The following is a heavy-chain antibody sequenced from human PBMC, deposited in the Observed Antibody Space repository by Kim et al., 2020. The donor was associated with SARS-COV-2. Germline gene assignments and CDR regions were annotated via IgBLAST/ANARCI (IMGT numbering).Heavy chain of an antibody. Sequence: SETLSLTCTVSGGSVSSGSYFWSWIRQPPGKGLEWIGYIYYSGNTKYNPSLKSRVTMSVDTSKNQFSLKLRSVTAADTAVYYCARAPNDFWSGYPYYFDQWGQGTLVTVSS. J-gene: IGHJ4*02. V-gene: IGHV4-61*01. CDR2: IYYSGNT. CDR3: ARAPNDFWSGYPYYFDQ. CDR1: GGSVSSGSYF. D-gene: IGHD3-3*01.